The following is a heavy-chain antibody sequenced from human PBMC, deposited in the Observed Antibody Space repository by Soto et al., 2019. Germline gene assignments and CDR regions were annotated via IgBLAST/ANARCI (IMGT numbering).Heavy chain of an antibody. CDR2: IDHSGGT. CDR3: AGREYSSSSFYYYYYAIDV. D-gene: IGHD6-6*01. J-gene: IGHJ6*02. Sequence: QVQLQQWGAGLLKPSETLSLTCAVSGGSFSDYYWTWIRQPPGKGLEWIGEIDHSGGTNYNPSLKSRVSISVDTSKNHFSLKLTSVTAADTAVSYCAGREYSSSSFYYYYYAIDVWGQGTTVTVSS. CDR1: GGSFSDYY. V-gene: IGHV4-34*01.